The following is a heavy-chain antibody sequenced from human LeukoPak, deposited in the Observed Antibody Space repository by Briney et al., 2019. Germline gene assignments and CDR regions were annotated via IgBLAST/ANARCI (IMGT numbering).Heavy chain of an antibody. CDR2: IYYSGST. CDR3: ARSYYYDYRQIDY. V-gene: IGHV4-39*01. J-gene: IGHJ4*02. Sequence: SETLSLTCTVSGDSISTSSYYWGWIRQPPGKGLEWLGSIYYSGSTYYNPSLKSRVTISVDTSKNQFSLNLYSVTAADTAVFYCARSYYYDYRQIDYWGQGTLITVSS. CDR1: GDSISTSSYY. D-gene: IGHD3-22*01.